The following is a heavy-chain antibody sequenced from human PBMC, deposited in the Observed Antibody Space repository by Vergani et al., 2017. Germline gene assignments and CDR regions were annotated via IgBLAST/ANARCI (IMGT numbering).Heavy chain of an antibody. D-gene: IGHD6-13*01. J-gene: IGHJ4*02. CDR3: ARGWSGYSTSWFFED. CDR1: GYTFAGYN. V-gene: IGHV1-2*02. CDR2: INPNSGGT. Sequence: QVQLVQSGAEVKKPGASVKVSCKASGYTFAGYNIHWVRQAPGQGLELMGWINPNSGGTNYAQKFQGRVTMTRDTSINTAYMELSRLRSDDTAVYYCARGWSGYSTSWFFEDWGQGTLVTVSS.